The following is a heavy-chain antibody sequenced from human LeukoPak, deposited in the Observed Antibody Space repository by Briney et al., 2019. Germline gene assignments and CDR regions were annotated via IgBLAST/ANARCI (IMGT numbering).Heavy chain of an antibody. CDR3: ARGREQWLAKTFDY. CDR2: MNPNSGNT. CDR1: GYTFTSYD. J-gene: IGHJ4*02. D-gene: IGHD6-19*01. V-gene: IGHV1-8*01. Sequence: VASVKVSCKASGYTFTSYDINWVRQATGQGLEWMGWMNPNSGNTGYAQKFQGRVTMTRDTSTSTVYMELSSLRSEDTAVYYCARGREQWLAKTFDYWGQGTLVTVSS.